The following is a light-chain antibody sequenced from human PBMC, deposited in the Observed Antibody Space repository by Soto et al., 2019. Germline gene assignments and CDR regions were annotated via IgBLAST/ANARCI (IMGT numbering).Light chain of an antibody. V-gene: IGKV1-13*02. CDR2: GAS. J-gene: IGKJ5*01. CDR1: QGINSA. CDR3: QHFNGFPIT. Sequence: AIQLTQSPSSLSASVGDRVTITCRASQGINSALAWYQQEPGKTPKLLIYGASNLESGVPSRFSGSGSGTDFTLTISSLQPEDFTTYYCQHFNGFPITFGQGTRWRL.